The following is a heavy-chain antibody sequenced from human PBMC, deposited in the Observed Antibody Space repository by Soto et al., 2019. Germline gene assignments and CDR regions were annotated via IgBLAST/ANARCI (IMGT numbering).Heavy chain of an antibody. D-gene: IGHD6-19*01. Sequence: SVKVSCKASVGSFSSYAISWVRQAPGQGLEWMGGIIPIFGTANYAQKFQGRVTITADESTSTAYMELSSLRSEDTAVYYCASDRIAVAGTCWFDHWGQGTLVTVSS. CDR1: VGSFSSYA. CDR3: ASDRIAVAGTCWFDH. V-gene: IGHV1-69*13. CDR2: IIPIFGTA. J-gene: IGHJ5*02.